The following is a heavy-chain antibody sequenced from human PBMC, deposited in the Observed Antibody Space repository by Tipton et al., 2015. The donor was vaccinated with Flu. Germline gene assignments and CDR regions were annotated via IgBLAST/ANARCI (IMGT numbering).Heavy chain of an antibody. J-gene: IGHJ5*02. CDR2: ISYDGSEK. D-gene: IGHD6-13*01. CDR3: ARAWAAAGSA. CDR1: GFSFSAYG. Sequence: QLVQSGGGVVQPGRSLGLSCAASGFSFSAYGMYWVRQAPGKGLEWVAVISYDGSEKNYADSVKGRFTVSRDDSMNTLELQMNSLRSEDTAVYYCARAWAAAGSAWGQGTLVTVSS. V-gene: IGHV3-30*03.